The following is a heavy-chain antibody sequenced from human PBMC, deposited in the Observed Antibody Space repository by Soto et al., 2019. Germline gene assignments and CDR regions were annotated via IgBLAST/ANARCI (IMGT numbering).Heavy chain of an antibody. J-gene: IGHJ6*02. D-gene: IGHD6-6*01. CDR2: IIPIFGTA. Sequence: SVKVSCKASGGTFSSYAISWVRQAPGQGLEWMGGIIPIFGTANYAQKFQGRVTITADESTSTAYMELSSLRSEDTAVYYCAGAALAYYYYYGMDVWGQGTTVTVSS. CDR1: GGTFSSYA. V-gene: IGHV1-69*13. CDR3: AGAALAYYYYYGMDV.